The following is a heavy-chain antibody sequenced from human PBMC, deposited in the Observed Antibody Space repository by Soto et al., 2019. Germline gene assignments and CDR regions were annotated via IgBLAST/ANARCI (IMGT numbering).Heavy chain of an antibody. V-gene: IGHV4-4*02. CDR3: ARSDLVAATYAWFDP. CDR2: IYHSGST. D-gene: IGHD2-15*01. Sequence: SETLSLTCAVSGGSISSSNWWSWVRQPPGKGLEWIGEIYHSGSTNYNPSLKSRVTISVDKSKNQFSLKLSSVTAADTAVYYCARSDLVAATYAWFDPWGQGTLVTVSS. J-gene: IGHJ5*02. CDR1: GGSISSSNW.